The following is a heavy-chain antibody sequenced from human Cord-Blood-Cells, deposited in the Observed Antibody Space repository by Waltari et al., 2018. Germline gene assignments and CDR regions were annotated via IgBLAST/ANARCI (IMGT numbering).Heavy chain of an antibody. D-gene: IGHD6-13*01. CDR3: ARDLYSSSWLFDY. V-gene: IGHV3-7*01. CDR1: GFTFSSYW. J-gene: IGHJ4*02. CDR2: IKEDGREK. Sequence: EVQLVESGGGLVQPGGSLRLSCAASGFTFSSYWMSWVGRAPGKGLEWVANIKEDGREKYYVDSVKGRFTISRDNAKNSLYLQMNSLRAEDTAVYYCARDLYSSSWLFDYWGQGTLVTVSS.